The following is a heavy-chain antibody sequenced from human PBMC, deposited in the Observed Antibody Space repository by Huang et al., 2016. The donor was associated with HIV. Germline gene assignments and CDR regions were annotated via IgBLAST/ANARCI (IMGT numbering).Heavy chain of an antibody. D-gene: IGHD3-10*01. Sequence: QVQLQESGPGLVKPSQTLSLTCTVSGDSIGSGGHYWSWIRQPPGKGLEWIGFIYYIGSTYHNPSLKSRVTISVDTSKNQFSLKLSSVTAADTAVYFCSRALYYHGSGSYSDYWGRGTLVTVSS. J-gene: IGHJ4*02. CDR2: IYYIGST. CDR3: SRALYYHGSGSYSDY. CDR1: GDSIGSGGHY. V-gene: IGHV4-30-4*08.